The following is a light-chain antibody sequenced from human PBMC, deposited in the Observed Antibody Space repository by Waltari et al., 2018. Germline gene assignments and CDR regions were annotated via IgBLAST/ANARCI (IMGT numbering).Light chain of an antibody. CDR3: ETGLHGTWL. V-gene: IGLV4-69*01. CDR1: SGHRSNV. J-gene: IGLJ3*02. CDR2: VNSDGSH. Sequence: QLVLTQSPSASASLGASVKLTCTLSSGHRSNVVAGIQQRPEKGPGYLMKVNSDGSHSRGDGIPSRFPGSSPGAARSVTIASLQCEDAAYYSCETGLHGTWLIGVGTKLTV.